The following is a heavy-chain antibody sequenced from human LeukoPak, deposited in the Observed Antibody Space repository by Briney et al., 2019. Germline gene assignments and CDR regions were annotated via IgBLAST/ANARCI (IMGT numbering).Heavy chain of an antibody. CDR2: ISYDGSNK. V-gene: IGHV3-30*14. J-gene: IGHJ4*02. CDR3: ARAPGSSWYLAVDY. Sequence: GGSLRLSCAASGFTFSSYAMHWVRQAPGKGLEWVAVISYDGSNKYYADSVKGRFTISRDNSKNTLYLQMNSLRAEDTAVYYCARAPGSSWYLAVDYWGQGTLVTVSS. CDR1: GFTFSSYA. D-gene: IGHD6-13*01.